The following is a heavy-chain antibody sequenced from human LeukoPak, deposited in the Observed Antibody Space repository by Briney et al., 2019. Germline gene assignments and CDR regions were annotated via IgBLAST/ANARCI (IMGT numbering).Heavy chain of an antibody. V-gene: IGHV4-59*01. Sequence: SETLSLTCTVSGDSISTYQWSWIRQPPGKGLEWIGNIYYSGSANYNPSLKSRVIISVDTSKNQFSLKLSPVTAADTAVYYCARSPTKRVTEDYWGQGTLVTVSS. D-gene: IGHD5-18*01. CDR3: ARSPTKRVTEDY. J-gene: IGHJ4*02. CDR1: GDSISTYQ. CDR2: IYYSGSA.